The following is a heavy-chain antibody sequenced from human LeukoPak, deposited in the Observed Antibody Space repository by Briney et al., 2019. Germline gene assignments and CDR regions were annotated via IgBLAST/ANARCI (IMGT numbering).Heavy chain of an antibody. V-gene: IGHV3-7*01. D-gene: IGHD6-13*01. CDR1: GFTFSSYW. Sequence: GGSLRLSCAASGFTFSSYWMSWVRQAPGKGLEWVANIKQDGSEKDYVDSMKGRFTISRDNAKNSLYLQMNSLRAEDTAVYYCARIGYSSSCFDYWGQGTLVTVSS. CDR2: IKQDGSEK. J-gene: IGHJ4*02. CDR3: ARIGYSSSCFDY.